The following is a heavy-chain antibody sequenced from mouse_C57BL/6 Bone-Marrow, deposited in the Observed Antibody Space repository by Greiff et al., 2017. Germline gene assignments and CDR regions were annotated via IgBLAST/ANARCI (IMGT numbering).Heavy chain of an antibody. D-gene: IGHD2-1*01. CDR2: IYPSDIET. J-gene: IGHJ2*01. Sequence: VQLQQPGAELVRPGSSVKLSCKASGYTFPSYWLDWVKQRPGQGLEWIGNIYPSDIETHYNQKFKDKATLTVDKSSSTAYMQRSSLTSEDSAVYYCAREGYYGKDYWGQGTTLTVSS. V-gene: IGHV1-61*01. CDR3: AREGYYGKDY. CDR1: GYTFPSYW.